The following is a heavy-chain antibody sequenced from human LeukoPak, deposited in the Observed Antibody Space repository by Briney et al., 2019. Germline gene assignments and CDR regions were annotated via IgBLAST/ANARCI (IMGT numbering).Heavy chain of an antibody. Sequence: ASETLSLTCTVSGGSISSYYWTWIRQPPGKGLEWIGHIYYSGSTNYNPSLKSRVTISVDTSKNQFSLKLSSVTAADTAVYYCARGRVAVAGNHYYYMDVWGKGTTVTISS. V-gene: IGHV4-59*01. CDR1: GGSISSYY. D-gene: IGHD6-19*01. CDR3: ARGRVAVAGNHYYYMDV. J-gene: IGHJ6*03. CDR2: IYYSGST.